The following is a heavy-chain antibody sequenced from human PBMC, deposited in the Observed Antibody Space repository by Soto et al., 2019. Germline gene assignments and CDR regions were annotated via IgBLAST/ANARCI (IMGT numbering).Heavy chain of an antibody. D-gene: IGHD6-19*01. J-gene: IGHJ4*02. V-gene: IGHV3-11*01. CDR2: ITSTGSTI. CDR1: GFMFSEYY. CDR3: ARDKYSSGWHPFDQ. Sequence: PGGSLRLSCAASGFMFSEYYMAWIRQAPGKGLEWVSYITSTGSTIYYADSVKGRFTISRDNAKNSLYLQMNSLRAEDTAIYYCARDKYSSGWHPFDQWGQGTLVTVSS.